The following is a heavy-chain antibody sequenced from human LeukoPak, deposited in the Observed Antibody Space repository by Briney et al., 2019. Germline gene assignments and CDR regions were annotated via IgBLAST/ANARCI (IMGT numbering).Heavy chain of an antibody. D-gene: IGHD1/OR15-1a*01. CDR2: IYHRRST. Sequence: TLSLTCAVSGGFINSGGYCWSWIRQTRGKGLDWIGNIYHRRSTHYNPTLKSRVTISVDRSKNQFSLKLSSVTAADTAVYYCARVEGNRVAWFDPWGQGTLVTVSS. CDR3: ARVEGNRVAWFDP. V-gene: IGHV4-30-2*01. CDR1: GGFINSGGYC. J-gene: IGHJ5*02.